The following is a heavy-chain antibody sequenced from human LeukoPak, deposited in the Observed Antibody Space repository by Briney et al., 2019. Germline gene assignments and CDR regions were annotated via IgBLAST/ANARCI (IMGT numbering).Heavy chain of an antibody. V-gene: IGHV4-39*01. Sequence: PSETLSLTCTVSGGSISSYYWGWIRQPPGKGLEWIGSIYYSGSTYYNPSLKSRVTISVDTSKNQFSLKLSSVTAADTAVYYCARHKHSSSWPDYWGQGTLVTVSS. J-gene: IGHJ4*02. D-gene: IGHD6-6*01. CDR1: GGSISSYY. CDR2: IYYSGST. CDR3: ARHKHSSSWPDY.